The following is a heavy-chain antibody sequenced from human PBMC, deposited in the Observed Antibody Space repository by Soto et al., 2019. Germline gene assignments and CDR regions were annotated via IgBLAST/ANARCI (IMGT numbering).Heavy chain of an antibody. CDR3: ARDQGWDRIAARRTRAFDI. V-gene: IGHV3-7*01. CDR2: IKQDGSEK. Sequence: VGSLRLSCAASGFTFSSYWMSWVRQAPGKGLEWVANIKQDGSEKYYVDSVKGRFTISRDNAKNSLYLQMNSLRAEDTAVYYCARDQGWDRIAARRTRAFDIWGQGTMVTVSS. CDR1: GFTFSSYW. D-gene: IGHD6-6*01. J-gene: IGHJ3*02.